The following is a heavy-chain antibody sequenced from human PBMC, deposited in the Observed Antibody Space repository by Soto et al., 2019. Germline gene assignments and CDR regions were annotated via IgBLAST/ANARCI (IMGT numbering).Heavy chain of an antibody. Sequence: EAAVKVSCKASGGTFSSYVINWVLQAPGQGLEWVGGIVPIYRTADYAQKFQGRVTITADESARTSYMGLRSLKSQDTAVYYCVRDSGAKLSSSWGQGTLVTVSS. CDR2: IVPIYRTA. J-gene: IGHJ4*02. D-gene: IGHD6-13*01. V-gene: IGHV1-69*13. CDR1: GGTFSSYV. CDR3: VRDSGAKLSSS.